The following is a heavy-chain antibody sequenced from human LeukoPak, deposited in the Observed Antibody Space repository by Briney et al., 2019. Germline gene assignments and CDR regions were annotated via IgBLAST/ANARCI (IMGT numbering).Heavy chain of an antibody. D-gene: IGHD5-18*01. J-gene: IGHJ5*02. CDR3: AKKGYGPEFGP. Sequence: PSETLSLTCTVSGASITSYYWSWIRQPPGKGLEWIGLISNSGTTNYNPSLESRVTISLDTPKTQFSLKLSSVTAADTAVYYCAKKGYGPEFGPWGQGILVIVSS. CDR1: GASITSYY. V-gene: IGHV4-59*01. CDR2: ISNSGTT.